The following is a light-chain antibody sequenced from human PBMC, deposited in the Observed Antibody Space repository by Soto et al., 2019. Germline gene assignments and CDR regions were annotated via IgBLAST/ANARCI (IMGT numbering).Light chain of an antibody. CDR1: SSNIGAGYD. CDR3: QSHDSSLNSWV. J-gene: IGLJ3*02. CDR2: GNT. Sequence: QSVLTQPPSMSGAPGQRVTISCTGSSSNIGAGYDVHWYQHLPGTAPKLLIYGNTNRPSGVPDRFSGSKSGTSASLAITGLQAGDGADYYCQSHDSSLNSWVFGGGTKLTVL. V-gene: IGLV1-40*01.